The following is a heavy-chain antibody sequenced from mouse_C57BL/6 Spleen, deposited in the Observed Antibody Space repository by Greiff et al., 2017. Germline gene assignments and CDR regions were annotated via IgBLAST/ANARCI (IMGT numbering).Heavy chain of an antibody. Sequence: EVKLVESGGGLVKPGGSLKLSCAASGFTFSDYGMHWVSQAPEKGLEWVAYISSGSSTNYYADTVKGRFTISRDNAKNTLFLQMTSLRSEDTAMYYCARDYPDYWGQGTTLTVSS. CDR2: ISSGSSTN. CDR3: ARDYPDY. CDR1: GFTFSDYG. J-gene: IGHJ2*01. V-gene: IGHV5-17*01.